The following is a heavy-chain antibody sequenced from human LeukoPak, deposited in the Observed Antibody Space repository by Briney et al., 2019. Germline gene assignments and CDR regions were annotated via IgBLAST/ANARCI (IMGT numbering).Heavy chain of an antibody. D-gene: IGHD3-22*01. CDR2: IYYSGST. V-gene: IGHV4-38-2*02. Sequence: SETLSLTCTVSGYSISSGYYWGWIRQPPGKGLEWIGSIYYSGSTNYNPSLKSRVTISVDTSKNQFSLKLSSVTAADTAVYYCARSPNHYYDSSGYYYWGQGTLVTVSS. J-gene: IGHJ4*02. CDR3: ARSPNHYYDSSGYYY. CDR1: GYSISSGYY.